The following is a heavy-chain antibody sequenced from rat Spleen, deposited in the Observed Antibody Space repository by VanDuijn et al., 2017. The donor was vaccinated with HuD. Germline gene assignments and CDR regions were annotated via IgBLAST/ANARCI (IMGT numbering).Heavy chain of an antibody. Sequence: QVQLKESGPGLVQPSQTLSLTCTVSGLSLTSNGVSWIRQPPGKGLEWMGIIWSNGGTDYNSAEQSRLSISRDTSKSQVFLKMNSLQPEDTGTYYCARQNYYDGSPYVMDAWGQGVSVTVSS. CDR3: ARQNYYDGSPYVMDA. J-gene: IGHJ4*01. D-gene: IGHD1-12*02. CDR1: GLSLTSNG. V-gene: IGHV2-47*01. CDR2: IWSNGGT.